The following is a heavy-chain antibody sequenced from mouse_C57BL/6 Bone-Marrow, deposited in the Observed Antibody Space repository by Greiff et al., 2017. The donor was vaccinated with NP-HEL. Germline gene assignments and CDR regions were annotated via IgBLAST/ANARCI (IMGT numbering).Heavy chain of an antibody. J-gene: IGHJ3*01. CDR2: ISDGGSYT. Sequence: DVKLQESGGGLVKPGGSLKLSCAASGFTFSSYAMSWVRQTPEKRLEWVATISDGGSYTYYPDNVKGRFTISRDNAKNNLYLQMSHLKSEDTAMYYCARDRSYYGRRAWFAYWGQGTLVTVSA. CDR1: GFTFSSYA. D-gene: IGHD1-1*01. V-gene: IGHV5-4*01. CDR3: ARDRSYYGRRAWFAY.